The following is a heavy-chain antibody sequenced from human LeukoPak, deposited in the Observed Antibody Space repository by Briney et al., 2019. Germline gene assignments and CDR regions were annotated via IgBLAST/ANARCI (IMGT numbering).Heavy chain of an antibody. CDR2: ISWNSGSI. V-gene: IGHV3-9*01. Sequence: GGSLRLSCAASGFTFDDYAMHWVRQAPGKGLEWVSGISWNSGSIGYADSVKGRLTISRDNAKNSLYLQMNSLRAEDTALYYCAKDPPWELRTGYYFDYWGQGTLVTVSS. J-gene: IGHJ4*02. CDR3: AKDPPWELRTGYYFDY. CDR1: GFTFDDYA. D-gene: IGHD1-26*01.